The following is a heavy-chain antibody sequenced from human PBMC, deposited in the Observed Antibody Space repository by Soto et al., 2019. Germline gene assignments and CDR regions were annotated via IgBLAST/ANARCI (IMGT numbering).Heavy chain of an antibody. D-gene: IGHD2-2*01. Sequence: QVQLVESGGGVVQPGRSLRLSCAASGFTFSSYGMHWVRQAPGKGLEWVAVIWYDGSNKYYADSVKGRFTISRDNSKNTLYLQMNSLRAEDTAVYYCAREDIVVVPAAREEDYYYYGMDVWGQGTTVTVSS. CDR2: IWYDGSNK. V-gene: IGHV3-33*01. CDR1: GFTFSSYG. J-gene: IGHJ6*02. CDR3: AREDIVVVPAAREEDYYYYGMDV.